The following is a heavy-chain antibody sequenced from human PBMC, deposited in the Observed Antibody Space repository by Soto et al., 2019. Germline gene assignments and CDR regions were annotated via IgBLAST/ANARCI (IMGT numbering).Heavy chain of an antibody. V-gene: IGHV3-23*01. J-gene: IGHJ6*02. CDR1: GFTFSVYA. CDR3: ARDRKSSIAARPTLYGMDV. D-gene: IGHD6-6*01. CDR2: VDGRGTSA. Sequence: GGSLRLSCAASGFTFSVYAMSWVRQAPGKGPQWVAAVDGRGTSAYYADSVEGRFTISRDNSKNTVSLQMNSLRAEDTAVYYCARDRKSSIAARPTLYGMDVWGQGTTVTVSS.